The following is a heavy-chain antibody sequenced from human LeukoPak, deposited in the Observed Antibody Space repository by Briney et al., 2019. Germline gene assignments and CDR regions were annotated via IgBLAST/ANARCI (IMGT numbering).Heavy chain of an antibody. CDR2: IKSDGINT. J-gene: IGHJ4*02. CDR3: ARAGHYYDSSGYYLY. V-gene: IGHV3-74*01. Sequence: PGGSLRLSCAASGFTFSSYWMHWVRQAPGKGLVWVSRIKSDGINTNYADSVKGRFTTSRDNAKNTLYLQMNSLRAEDTAVYYCARAGHYYDSSGYYLYWGQGTLVTVSS. CDR1: GFTFSSYW. D-gene: IGHD3-22*01.